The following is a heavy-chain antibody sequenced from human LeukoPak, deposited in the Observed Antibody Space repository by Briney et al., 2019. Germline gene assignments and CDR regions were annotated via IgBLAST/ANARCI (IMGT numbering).Heavy chain of an antibody. J-gene: IGHJ5*02. CDR1: GGSFSDYY. CDR3: ARERNSWFDP. CDR2: ISSSGTTI. D-gene: IGHD4-23*01. Sequence: LSLTCAVYGGSFSDYYMGWIRQAPGKGLECISYISSSGTTIYYADSVKGRFTISRDNAKNSLYLQLNSLRAEDTAVYYCARERNSWFDPWGQGAQVTVSS. V-gene: IGHV3-11*04.